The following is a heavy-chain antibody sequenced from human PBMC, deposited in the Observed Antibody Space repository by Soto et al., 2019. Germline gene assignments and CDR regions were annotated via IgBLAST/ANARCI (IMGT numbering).Heavy chain of an antibody. CDR3: RRSNCCYGNFDY. J-gene: IGHJ4*01. V-gene: IGHV3-74*01. Sequence: PRGSLRPACAASAFTFTRYWIHFFRQPPGKGMVWVSRMKGDGSQTNYADSVKDRFTISRDNAKNTLYLQLNSLRAADTAVYYCRRSNCCYGNFDYWGQGTMVTVSS. CDR1: AFTFTRYW. CDR2: MKGDGSQT. D-gene: IGHD2-15*01.